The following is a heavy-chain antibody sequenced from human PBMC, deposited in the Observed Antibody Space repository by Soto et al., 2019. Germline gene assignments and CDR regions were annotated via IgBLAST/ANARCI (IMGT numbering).Heavy chain of an antibody. CDR3: ARGRQQLVNHDAFDI. J-gene: IGHJ3*02. Sequence: ASVKVSCKASGYTFTSYGISWVRQAPGQGLEWMGWISAYNGNTNYAQKLQGRVTMTTDTSTSTAYMELRSLRSDDTAVYYCARGRQQLVNHDAFDIWGQGTMVTVSS. V-gene: IGHV1-18*01. D-gene: IGHD6-13*01. CDR1: GYTFTSYG. CDR2: ISAYNGNT.